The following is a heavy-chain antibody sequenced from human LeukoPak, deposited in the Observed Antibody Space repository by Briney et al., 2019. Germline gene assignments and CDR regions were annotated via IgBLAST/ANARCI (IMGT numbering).Heavy chain of an antibody. CDR1: GFTFDDYA. V-gene: IGHV3-9*01. D-gene: IGHD3-10*01. J-gene: IGHJ6*02. CDR3: AKDSIAWFLAYGMDV. CDR2: ISWNSGSI. Sequence: QPGGSLRLSCAASGFTFDDYAMHWVRHAPGKGLEWVSGISWNSGSIGYADSVKGRFTISRDNAKNSLYLQMNSLRAEDTALYYCAKDSIAWFLAYGMDVWGQGTTVTVSS.